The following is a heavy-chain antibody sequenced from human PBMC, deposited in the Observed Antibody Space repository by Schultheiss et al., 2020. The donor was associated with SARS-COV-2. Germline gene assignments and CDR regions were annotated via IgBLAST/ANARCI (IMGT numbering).Heavy chain of an antibody. V-gene: IGHV1-69*04. Sequence: SVKVSCKASGYTFTGYYMHWVRQAPGQGLEWMGRIIPILGIANYAQKFQGRVTITADKSTSTAYMELSSLRSEDTAVYYCAKVCSIWSSWFDPWGQGTLVTVSS. D-gene: IGHD2-15*01. CDR3: AKVCSIWSSWFDP. J-gene: IGHJ5*02. CDR1: GYTFTGYY. CDR2: IIPILGIA.